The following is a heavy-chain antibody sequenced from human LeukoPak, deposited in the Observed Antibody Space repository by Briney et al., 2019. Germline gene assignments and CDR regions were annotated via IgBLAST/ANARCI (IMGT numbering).Heavy chain of an antibody. J-gene: IGHJ4*02. CDR2: IYHSGSA. V-gene: IGHV4-59*12. D-gene: IGHD3-3*01. CDR3: ASFGVVIPY. CDR1: GGSISSYY. Sequence: SETLSLTCTVSGGSISSYYWGWIRQPPGKGLEWIGYIYHSGSADYNPSLRSRVTIEVDTSKNQYSLKLISVTAADTAVYYCASFGVVIPYWGQGTLVTVSS.